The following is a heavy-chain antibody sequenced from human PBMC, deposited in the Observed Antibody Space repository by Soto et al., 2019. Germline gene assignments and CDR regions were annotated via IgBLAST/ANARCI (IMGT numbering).Heavy chain of an antibody. J-gene: IGHJ5*02. V-gene: IGHV1-2*04. Sequence: AASVKVSCKASGGTFSSYAISWVRQAPGQGLEWMGWINPNSGGTNYAQKFQGWVTMTRDTSISTAYMELSRLRSDDTAVYYCARSLTGFWWFDPWGQGTLVTVSS. D-gene: IGHD7-27*01. CDR3: ARSLTGFWWFDP. CDR1: GGTFSSYA. CDR2: INPNSGGT.